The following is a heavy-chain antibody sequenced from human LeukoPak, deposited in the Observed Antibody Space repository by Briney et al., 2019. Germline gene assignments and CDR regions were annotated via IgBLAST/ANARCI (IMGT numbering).Heavy chain of an antibody. CDR2: INPRGRT. V-gene: IGHV3-53*01. Sequence: GGSLRLSCALSGFAVDSNYMNWVRQAPGKGLEWISIINPRGRTYHIDSVRGRFTISRDIPRNTLYLQMNGLRVEDTAIYYCARRQGFDLWGRGTMVIVSS. CDR1: GFAVDSNY. CDR3: ARRQGFDL. J-gene: IGHJ3*01.